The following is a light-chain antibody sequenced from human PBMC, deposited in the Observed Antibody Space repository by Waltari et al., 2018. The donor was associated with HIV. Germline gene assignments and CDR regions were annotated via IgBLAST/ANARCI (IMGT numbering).Light chain of an antibody. CDR1: TSNIGNNF. V-gene: IGLV1-51*01. CDR3: GTWDTSLNAGV. CDR2: DNH. Sequence: PAVSAAPGQKVTIFCSGTTSNIGNNFVCWYQKLPGTAPKLLIFDNHKRPSGVSDRFSASKSATSATLDITGLHTGDEAEYYCGTWDTSLNAGVFGGGTKVSVL. J-gene: IGLJ2*01.